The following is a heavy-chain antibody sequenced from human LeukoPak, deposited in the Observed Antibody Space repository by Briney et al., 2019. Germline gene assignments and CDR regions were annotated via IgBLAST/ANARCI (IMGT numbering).Heavy chain of an antibody. J-gene: IGHJ4*02. CDR3: ARGRYDYVWGSYRQAHFDY. Sequence: SETLSLTCTVSGGSIISSSHYWGWIRQPPGKGLEWIGSIYYSGSTYYNPSLKSRVTISVDTSKNQFSLKLSSVTAADTAVYYCARGRYDYVWGSYRQAHFDYWGQGTLVTVSS. D-gene: IGHD3-16*02. V-gene: IGHV4-39*01. CDR2: IYYSGST. CDR1: GGSIISSSHY.